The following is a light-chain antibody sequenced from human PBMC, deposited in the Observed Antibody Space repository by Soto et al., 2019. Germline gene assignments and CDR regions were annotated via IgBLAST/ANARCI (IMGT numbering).Light chain of an antibody. CDR2: DDN. CDR3: GSWDSSLSAYV. V-gene: IGLV1-51*01. CDR1: SSNIGGNS. J-gene: IGLJ1*01. Sequence: SVLTQPPSVSAAPGQKVTISCSGSSSNIGGNSVSWYQQLPGTAPKLLIYDDNKRPSGIPDRFSGYKSGTSATLGITGFQTGDEADYYCGSWDSSLSAYVFGTGTKGTVL.